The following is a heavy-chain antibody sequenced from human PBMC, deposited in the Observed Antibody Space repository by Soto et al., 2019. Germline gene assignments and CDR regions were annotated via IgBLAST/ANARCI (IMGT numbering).Heavy chain of an antibody. CDR3: ADLRGGPPLMVV. Sequence: QVQLVQSGAEVKKPGSSVKVSCKASGGTFNTYTIGWVRQAPGQGLEWIGRIIPILGMANCAQKFQGRVTITADKSTNTAYMELSSLRSEDTAVYYCADLRGGPPLMVVWGKGTTVTVSS. CDR2: IIPILGMA. J-gene: IGHJ6*03. V-gene: IGHV1-69*02. CDR1: GGTFNTYT. D-gene: IGHD2-15*01.